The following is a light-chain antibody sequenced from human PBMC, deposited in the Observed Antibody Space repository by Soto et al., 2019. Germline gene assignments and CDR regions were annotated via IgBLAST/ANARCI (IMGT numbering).Light chain of an antibody. V-gene: IGKV3-20*01. CDR3: QQSYSTPRIT. CDR1: QSVSNNY. J-gene: IGKJ5*01. CDR2: GAS. Sequence: EIVLTQYPGTLSLSPGEGATLSCRAIQSVSNNYLAWYQQKPGQAPRLLIYGASNRATGIPDRFSGSGSGTDFTLTISSLQPEDFATYYCQQSYSTPRITFGQGTRLEIK.